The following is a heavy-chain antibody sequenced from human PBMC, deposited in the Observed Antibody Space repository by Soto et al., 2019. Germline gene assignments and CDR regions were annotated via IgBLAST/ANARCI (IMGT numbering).Heavy chain of an antibody. D-gene: IGHD3-10*01. CDR2: IIPIFGTA. Sequence: QVQLVHPGAEAKQPGSSVKVSCKASGGTFSSYAISWVRQAPGQGLEWMGGIIPIFGTANSAQKFQGRVTITADDSTSTAYRELSSLRSDDTAVYYCARTGTYYYYGMDVWGQGTTVIVSS. V-gene: IGHV1-69*12. J-gene: IGHJ6*02. CDR1: GGTFSSYA. CDR3: ARTGTYYYYGMDV.